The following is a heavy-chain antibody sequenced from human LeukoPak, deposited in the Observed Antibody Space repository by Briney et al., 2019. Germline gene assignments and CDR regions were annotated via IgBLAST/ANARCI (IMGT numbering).Heavy chain of an antibody. D-gene: IGHD3-22*01. Sequence: SETLSLTCTVSGGSISSSGYYWGWIRQPPGKGLEWIGSIYYSGSTYYNPSLKSRVTISVDTSKNQFSLKLSSVTAADTAVYYCARVSYDSSGYQFDYWGQGTLVTVSS. J-gene: IGHJ4*02. CDR3: ARVSYDSSGYQFDY. CDR1: GGSISSSGYY. CDR2: IYYSGST. V-gene: IGHV4-39*07.